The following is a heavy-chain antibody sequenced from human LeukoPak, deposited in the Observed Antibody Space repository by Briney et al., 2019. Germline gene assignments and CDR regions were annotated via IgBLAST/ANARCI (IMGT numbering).Heavy chain of an antibody. J-gene: IGHJ4*02. CDR1: GFTFSSYE. CDR2: ISSSGSTI. CDR3: ARLENSVVVPGALDY. D-gene: IGHD2-2*01. Sequence: EGSLRLSCAASGFTFSSYEMNWVRQAPGKGLEWVSYISSSGSTIYYADSVKGRFTISRDNAKKSLYLQTNSLRAEDTAVYYWARLENSVVVPGALDYWGQGTLVTVSS. V-gene: IGHV3-48*03.